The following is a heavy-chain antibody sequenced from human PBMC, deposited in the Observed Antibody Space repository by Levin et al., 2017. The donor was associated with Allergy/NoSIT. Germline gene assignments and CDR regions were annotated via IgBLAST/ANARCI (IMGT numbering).Heavy chain of an antibody. V-gene: IGHV3-48*01. CDR3: SSGWYADY. Sequence: GGSLRLSCAASGFTFSSYSMNWVRQAPGKGLEGVSYISSSSSTIYYADSVKGRFTISRDNAKNSLYLQMNSLRAEDTAVYYCSSGWYADYWGQGTLVTVSS. J-gene: IGHJ4*02. D-gene: IGHD6-19*01. CDR1: GFTFSSYS. CDR2: ISSSSSTI.